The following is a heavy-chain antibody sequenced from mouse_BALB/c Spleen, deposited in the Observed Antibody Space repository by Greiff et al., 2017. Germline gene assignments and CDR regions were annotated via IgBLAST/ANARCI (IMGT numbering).Heavy chain of an antibody. J-gene: IGHJ4*01. D-gene: IGHD2-4*01. V-gene: IGHV1-5*01. CDR2: IYPGNSDT. CDR3: TGDYRDYAMDY. Sequence: EVQLQQSGTVLARPGASVKMSCKASGYTFTSYWMHWVKQRPGQGLEWIGAIYPGNSDTSYNQKFKGKAKLTAVTSTSTAYMELSSLTNEDSAVYYWTGDYRDYAMDYWGQGTSVTVSS. CDR1: GYTFTSYW.